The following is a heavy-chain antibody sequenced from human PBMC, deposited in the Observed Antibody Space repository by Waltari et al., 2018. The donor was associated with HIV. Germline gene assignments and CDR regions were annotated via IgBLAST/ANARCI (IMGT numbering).Heavy chain of an antibody. D-gene: IGHD2-21*01. J-gene: IGHJ1*01. V-gene: IGHV3-7*01. CDR1: GFTFNNYW. CDR3: ARLTFVVVTEYFHH. Sequence: EVQLVESGGGLVQPGGSLRLSCAASGFTFNNYWMSWFRQAPGKGLEWVANIKQDGSDKYYVDSVKGRFTVSRDNAKNSLYLQMNSLRAEDTAVYYCARLTFVVVTEYFHHWGQGTLVTVSS. CDR2: IKQDGSDK.